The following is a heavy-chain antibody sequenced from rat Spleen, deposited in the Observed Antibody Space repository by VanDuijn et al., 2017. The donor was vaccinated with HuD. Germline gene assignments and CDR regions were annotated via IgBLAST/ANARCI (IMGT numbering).Heavy chain of an antibody. CDR1: GFTLSNFY. J-gene: IGHJ2*01. V-gene: IGHV5-22*01. CDR2: ISYEGSST. D-gene: IGHD1-1*01. Sequence: EVQLVESGGGFVQPGRSMKLSCAASGFTLSNFYMAWVRQAPTKGLDWVASISYEGSSTYYEDSVKGRFTISRDNAKSTLYLQINSLRSEDTATFYCTRRDYYSGDYFDYWGQGVMVTVSS. CDR3: TRRDYYSGDYFDY.